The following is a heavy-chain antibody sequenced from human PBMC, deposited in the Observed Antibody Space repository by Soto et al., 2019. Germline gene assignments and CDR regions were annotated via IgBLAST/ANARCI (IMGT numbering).Heavy chain of an antibody. CDR3: ARGGVSTSNFDY. CDR1: GYNFAGYW. D-gene: IGHD1-1*01. CDR2: IYPSDSDT. Sequence: GESLKSSCKGSGYNFAGYWVAWVRQMPGKGLELMGIIYPSDSDTRYRPSFQGQVTISADKSISSAYLQWSSLRASDTAMYYCARGGVSTSNFDYWGQGTPGTVSS. V-gene: IGHV5-51*01. J-gene: IGHJ4*02.